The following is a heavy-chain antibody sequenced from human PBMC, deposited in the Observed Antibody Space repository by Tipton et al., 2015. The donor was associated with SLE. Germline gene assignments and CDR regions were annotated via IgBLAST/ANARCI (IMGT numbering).Heavy chain of an antibody. CDR1: GGSISSYY. V-gene: IGHV4-59*01. J-gene: IGHJ4*02. D-gene: IGHD6-13*01. CDR2: IYYSGST. CDR3: ARRLGIAAAGNYFDY. Sequence: TLSLTCTVSGGSISSYYWSWIRQPPGKGLEWIGYIYYSGSTNYNPSLKSRVTISVDTSKNQFSLKLSPVTAADTAVYYCARRLGIAAAGNYFDYWGQGTLVTVSS.